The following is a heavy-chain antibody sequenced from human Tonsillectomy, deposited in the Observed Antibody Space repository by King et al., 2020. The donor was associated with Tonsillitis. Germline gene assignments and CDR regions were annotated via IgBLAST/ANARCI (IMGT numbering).Heavy chain of an antibody. CDR3: ARQAYCSGAYCSPFDY. Sequence: QLQESGPGLVKPSETLSLTCTVSGGSINSYYWTWIRQRPGKGLEWIGYIYYSGSTNFNPSLKSRVTMSADTSKSQFSLRLKSVTAADTAVYYCARQAYCSGAYCSPFDYWGQGTLVTVSS. D-gene: IGHD2-21*01. V-gene: IGHV4-59*08. CDR2: IYYSGST. CDR1: GGSINSYY. J-gene: IGHJ4*02.